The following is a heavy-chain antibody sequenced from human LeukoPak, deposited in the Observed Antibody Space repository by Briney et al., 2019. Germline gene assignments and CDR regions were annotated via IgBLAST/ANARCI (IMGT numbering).Heavy chain of an antibody. V-gene: IGHV4-59*08. CDR2: VYFTGTT. CDR3: ARIDGDLLDS. J-gene: IGHJ4*02. Sequence: SETLSLTCSVSGGSFSAYYWTWIRQPRGKALEFIGYVYFTGTTNYNPSLQSRVTISIDTSKSQFSLKLRSVTAADTAVYFCARIDGDLLDSWGQGTLVAVSS. CDR1: GGSFSAYY. D-gene: IGHD4-17*01.